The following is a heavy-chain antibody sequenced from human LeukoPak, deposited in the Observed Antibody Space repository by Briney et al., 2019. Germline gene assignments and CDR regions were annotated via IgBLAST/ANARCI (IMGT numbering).Heavy chain of an antibody. D-gene: IGHD2-15*01. CDR2: IIPIFGTA. Sequence: SVKVSCKASGGTFSSYAISWVRQAPGQGLEWMGGIIPIFGTANYAQKFQGRVTITADESTSTAYMELSSLGSEDTAVYYCARALKYCSGGSCYPFWYFDLWGRGTLVTVSS. CDR1: GGTFSSYA. CDR3: ARALKYCSGGSCYPFWYFDL. V-gene: IGHV1-69*13. J-gene: IGHJ2*01.